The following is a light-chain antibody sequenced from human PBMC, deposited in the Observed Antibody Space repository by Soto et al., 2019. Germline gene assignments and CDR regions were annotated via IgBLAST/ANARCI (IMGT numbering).Light chain of an antibody. CDR3: QQSYSPPRT. CDR1: QSISNY. CDR2: AAS. J-gene: IGKJ4*01. Sequence: DIQMTQSPSSLSASLGDRVTITCRASQSISNYLNWYQQKPGKAPELLIYAASTLQSGVPSRFSGSGSGTDFTLTISSLQPEDFATYYGQQSYSPPRTFGGGTKVEIK. V-gene: IGKV1-39*01.